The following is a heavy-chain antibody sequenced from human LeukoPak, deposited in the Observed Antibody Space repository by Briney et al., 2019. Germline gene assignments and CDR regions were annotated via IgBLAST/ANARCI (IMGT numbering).Heavy chain of an antibody. D-gene: IGHD2-2*01. V-gene: IGHV4-59*01. CDR1: GGSISSYY. CDR2: IYYNGST. CDR3: AREEPAAMVIDY. J-gene: IGHJ4*02. Sequence: SETLSLTCTVSGGSISSYYWSWIRQPPGKGLEWIGYIYYNGSTNYNPSLKSRVTISVDTSKNQFSLKLSSVTAADTAVYYCAREEPAAMVIDYWGQGTLVTVSS.